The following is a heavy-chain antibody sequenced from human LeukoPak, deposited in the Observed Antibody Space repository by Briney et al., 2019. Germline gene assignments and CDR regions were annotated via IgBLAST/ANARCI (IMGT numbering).Heavy chain of an antibody. CDR3: ARDGDTTSKVDY. D-gene: IGHD7-27*01. Sequence: GGSLRLSCAGSGFTFSHHYMSWIRQAPGKGLEWISYITRSGAFYADSVKGRFIISRDNAKNSLYLQMNSLRVEDTAVYYCARDGDTTSKVDYLGQGTLVTVSS. J-gene: IGHJ4*02. CDR2: ITRSGA. CDR1: GFTFSHHY. V-gene: IGHV3-11*01.